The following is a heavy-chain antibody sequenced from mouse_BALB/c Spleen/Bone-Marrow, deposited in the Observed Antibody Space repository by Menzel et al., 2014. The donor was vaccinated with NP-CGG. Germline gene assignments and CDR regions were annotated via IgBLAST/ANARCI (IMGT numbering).Heavy chain of an antibody. D-gene: IGHD2-4*01. CDR2: INNGGST. J-gene: IGHJ3*01. CDR3: ARERDYDWFAY. CDR1: GFTFSSYA. V-gene: IGHV5-6-5*01. Sequence: EVKVEESGGGLVKPGGSLKLSCAASGFTFSSYAMSWVRQTPEKRLGLVASINNGGSTYYPDSVKGRFTISRDNARNILFLQMSSLRSEDTAMYYCARERDYDWFAYWGQGTLVTVSA.